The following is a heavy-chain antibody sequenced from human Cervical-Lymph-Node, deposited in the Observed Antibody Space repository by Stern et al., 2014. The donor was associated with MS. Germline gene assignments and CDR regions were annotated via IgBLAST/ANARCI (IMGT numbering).Heavy chain of an antibody. CDR3: ARDMSDFWSDYGHNWFDP. Sequence: QVQLVQSGSEFKKPGASVTVSCKASGNTFTKYLIHWVRQATGQGLEWMGWINSNTGAPMYARDFAGRFGFSLDTSVTTAYLQISRLKTEDTAVYYCARDMSDFWSDYGHNWFDPWGQGTLVTVSS. D-gene: IGHD3-3*01. CDR2: INSNTGAP. J-gene: IGHJ5*02. V-gene: IGHV7-4-1*02. CDR1: GNTFTKYL.